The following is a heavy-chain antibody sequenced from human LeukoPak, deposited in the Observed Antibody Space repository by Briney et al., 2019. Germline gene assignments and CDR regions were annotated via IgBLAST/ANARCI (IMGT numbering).Heavy chain of an antibody. D-gene: IGHD1-26*01. CDR1: GFTFSSYA. Sequence: PGGSLRPSCEASGFTFSSYAMSWVRQAPGKGLEWVSAIRGSGVTTHYAGSVKGRFSISRDNSKNTLYLQMNSLRAEDTALYYCAKKVVVGATSPYSDFQDWGQGTLVTVSS. V-gene: IGHV3-23*01. J-gene: IGHJ1*01. CDR2: IRGSGVTT. CDR3: AKKVVVGATSPYSDFQD.